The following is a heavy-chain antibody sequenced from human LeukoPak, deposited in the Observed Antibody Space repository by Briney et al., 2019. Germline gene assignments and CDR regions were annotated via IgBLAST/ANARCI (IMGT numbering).Heavy chain of an antibody. J-gene: IGHJ4*02. V-gene: IGHV3-66*02. D-gene: IGHD1-14*01. CDR2: IYSGGST. Sequence: GGSLRLSCAASGFTVSSNYMSWVRQAPGKGLEWVSVIYSGGSTYYADSVKGRFTTSRDNSKNTLYLQMNSLRAEDTAVYYCARTGPRFGVDYWGQGTLVTVSS. CDR3: ARTGPRFGVDY. CDR1: GFTVSSNY.